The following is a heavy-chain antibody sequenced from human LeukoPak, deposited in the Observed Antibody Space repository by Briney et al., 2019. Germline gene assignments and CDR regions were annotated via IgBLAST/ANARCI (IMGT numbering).Heavy chain of an antibody. CDR3: ATVAVIRGVTYFDY. V-gene: IGHV4-59*01. J-gene: IGHJ4*02. Sequence: SETLSLTCTVSGGSISSYYWSWIRQPPGKGLDWMAYLFYSGSTDYNPSLESRVTISVDTSKNQFSLKLRSVTAADTAVYYCATVAVIRGVTYFDYWGQGTLVTVSS. CDR2: LFYSGST. CDR1: GGSISSYY. D-gene: IGHD3-10*01.